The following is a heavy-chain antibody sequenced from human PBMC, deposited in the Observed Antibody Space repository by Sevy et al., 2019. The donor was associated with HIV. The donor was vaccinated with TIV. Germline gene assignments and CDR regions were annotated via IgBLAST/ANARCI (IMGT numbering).Heavy chain of an antibody. V-gene: IGHV3-48*02. CDR3: ARESYYYDSREENWFDP. Sequence: GGYLRLSCKASGFTFSTYSMHWVRQAPGKGLERVSSISRTSTTTYYADSAKGRFTVSRDNAKNSLYLQMNSLRDEDTAIYYCARESYYYDSREENWFDPWGQGTLVTVSS. D-gene: IGHD3-22*01. J-gene: IGHJ5*02. CDR1: GFTFSTYS. CDR2: ISRTSTTT.